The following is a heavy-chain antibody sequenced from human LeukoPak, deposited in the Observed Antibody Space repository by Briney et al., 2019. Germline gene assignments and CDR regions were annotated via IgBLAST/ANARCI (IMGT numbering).Heavy chain of an antibody. Sequence: QPGRSLRLSCAASGFTFSSYGMHWVRQAPGRGLEWVAVIWYDGSNKYYADSVKGRFTTSRDNSKNTPYLQMNSLRAGDTAVYYCARDPGQAAGSPFDYWGQGTLVTVSS. CDR1: GFTFSSYG. CDR3: ARDPGQAAGSPFDY. J-gene: IGHJ4*02. D-gene: IGHD6-13*01. V-gene: IGHV3-33*01. CDR2: IWYDGSNK.